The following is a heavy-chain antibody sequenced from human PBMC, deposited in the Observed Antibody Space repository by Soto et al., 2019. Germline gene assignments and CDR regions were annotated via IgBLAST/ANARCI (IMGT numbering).Heavy chain of an antibody. CDR1: GFSLSTSGMC. J-gene: IGHJ4*02. Sequence: GSGPTLVNPTQTLTLTCTFSGFSLSTSGMCVNWIRQPPGKALEWLARIDWDDDKYYSTSLKTRLTISKDTSKNQVVLTITNMDPVGTATYYCARNYPLLAPFDYWGQGTLVTVSS. CDR2: IDWDDDK. CDR3: ARNYPLLAPFDY. V-gene: IGHV2-70*11. D-gene: IGHD2-8*02.